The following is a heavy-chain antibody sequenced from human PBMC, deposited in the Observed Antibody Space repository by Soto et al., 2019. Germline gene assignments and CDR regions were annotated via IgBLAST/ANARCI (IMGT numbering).Heavy chain of an antibody. V-gene: IGHV3-23*01. Sequence: GGSLRLSCAASGFFFSTYAMNWVRQAPGKGLEWVSAISSSGDSAYYAESVRGRFTISRDNSINTLYLQMRSLRPEDTAVYYCAHPRGYGVFDAVDIWGQGTMVTVSS. CDR3: AHPRGYGVFDAVDI. D-gene: IGHD4-17*01. CDR2: ISSSGDSA. J-gene: IGHJ3*02. CDR1: GFFFSTYA.